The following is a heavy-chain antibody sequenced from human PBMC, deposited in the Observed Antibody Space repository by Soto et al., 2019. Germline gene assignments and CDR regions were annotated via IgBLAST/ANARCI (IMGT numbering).Heavy chain of an antibody. CDR3: ASSYGNAWYTY. J-gene: IGHJ4*02. CDR1: GGSISSGGYY. CDR2: IHYTGFS. Sequence: SETLSLTCTVSGGSISSGGYYWSWIRQHPGKGLEWIGYIHYTGFSYSNSSLKSRVAMSVDKSKNEFTLQLTSVTAADTAVYYCASSYGNAWYTYWGQGIQVTVSS. D-gene: IGHD6-13*01. V-gene: IGHV4-61*08.